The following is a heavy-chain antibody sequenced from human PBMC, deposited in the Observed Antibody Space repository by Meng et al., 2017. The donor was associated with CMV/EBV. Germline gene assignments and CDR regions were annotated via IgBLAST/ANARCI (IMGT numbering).Heavy chain of an antibody. Sequence: SETLSLTCTVSGGSISSSSYYWSWIRQPPGKRLEWIGEINHSGSTNYNPSLKSRVTISVDTSKNQFSLKLSSVTAADTAVYYCARFDNWKACFDYWGQGTLVTVSS. CDR3: ARFDNWKACFDY. CDR2: INHSGST. D-gene: IGHD1-20*01. V-gene: IGHV4-39*07. CDR1: GGSISSSSYY. J-gene: IGHJ4*02.